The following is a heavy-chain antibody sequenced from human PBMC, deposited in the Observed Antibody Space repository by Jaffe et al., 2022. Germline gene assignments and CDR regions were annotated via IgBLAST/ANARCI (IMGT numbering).Heavy chain of an antibody. D-gene: IGHD4-17*01. V-gene: IGHV3-30*02. CDR2: IRYDGSNK. CDR3: ATVDYGVGYYFDY. J-gene: IGHJ4*02. Sequence: QVQLVESGGGVVQPGGSLRLSCAASGFTFSSYGMHWVRQAPGKGLEWVAFIRYDGSNKYYADSVKGRFTISRDNSKNTLYLQMNSLRAEDTAVYYCATVDYGVGYYFDYWGQGTLVTVSS. CDR1: GFTFSSYG.